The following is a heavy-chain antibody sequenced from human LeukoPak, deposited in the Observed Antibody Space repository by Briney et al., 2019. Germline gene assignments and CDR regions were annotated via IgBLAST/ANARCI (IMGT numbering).Heavy chain of an antibody. J-gene: IGHJ4*02. CDR3: ATLDWCHGVLVACGSSEY. D-gene: IGHD3-16*02. CDR1: GFTFRTYA. Sequence: PGRFLRLSCATSGFTFRTYAMHWVRQAPGKGLEWLAVVSVDGRNKYYADSAKGRFTISRDNSKSTVYLQMNSLRDEDSAVYYCATLDWCHGVLVACGSSEYWGQGTLVTVSS. CDR2: VSVDGRNK. V-gene: IGHV3-30*01.